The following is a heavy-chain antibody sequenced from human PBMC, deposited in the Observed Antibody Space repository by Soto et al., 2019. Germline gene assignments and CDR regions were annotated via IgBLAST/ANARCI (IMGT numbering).Heavy chain of an antibody. CDR1: GFTFTSSA. CDR3: AAVPPPPPFYALVAFDF. V-gene: IGHV1-58*01. CDR2: IVVGSGNT. Sequence: SVKVSCKASGFTFTSSAVQWVRQARGQRLEWIGWIVVGSGNTNYAQKFQERVTITRDMSTSTAYMELSSLRSEDTAVYYCAAVPPPPPFYALVAFDFWAQGTLAPVPS. J-gene: IGHJ3*01. D-gene: IGHD2-2*01.